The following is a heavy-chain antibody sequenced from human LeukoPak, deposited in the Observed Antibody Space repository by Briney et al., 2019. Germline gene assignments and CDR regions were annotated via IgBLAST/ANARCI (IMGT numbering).Heavy chain of an antibody. CDR2: ISAYNGNT. V-gene: IGHV1-18*01. CDR3: ARETYYYGSGSYYNGPLYYYYGMDV. D-gene: IGHD3-10*01. J-gene: IGHJ6*02. Sequence: GASVKVSCKASGYTFTSYGISWVRQAPGQGLEWMGWISAYNGNTNYAQKLQGRVTMTTDTSTSTAYMELKSLRSDDTAVYYCARETYYYGSGSYYNGPLYYYYGMDVWGQGTTVTVSS. CDR1: GYTFTSYG.